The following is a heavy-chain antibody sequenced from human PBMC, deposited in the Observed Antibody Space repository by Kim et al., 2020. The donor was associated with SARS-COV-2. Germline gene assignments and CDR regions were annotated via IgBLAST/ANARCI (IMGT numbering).Heavy chain of an antibody. D-gene: IGHD6-19*01. CDR1: GYSFTSYW. CDR2: IYPGDSDT. CDR3: ATSGAGYSSGWAFDP. V-gene: IGHV5-51*01. Sequence: GESLKISCKGSGYSFTSYWIGWVRQMPGKGLEWMGIIYPGDSDTRYSPSFQGQVTISADKSISTAYLQWSSLKASDTAMYYCATSGAGYSSGWAFDPWGQGTLVTVSS. J-gene: IGHJ5*02.